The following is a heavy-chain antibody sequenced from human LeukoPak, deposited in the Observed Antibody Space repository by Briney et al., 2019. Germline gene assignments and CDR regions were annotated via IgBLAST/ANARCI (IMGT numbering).Heavy chain of an antibody. V-gene: IGHV3-69-1*02. CDR2: ISGRS. D-gene: IGHD3-16*01. J-gene: IGHJ1*01. Sequence: GGPLRLSCSASGFSFSDYDMNWVRQAPGKGLEWVSAISGRSNGESVKGRFTISRDNAKNSLYLQLDSLGVEDTAVYYCGRAFPPLRTSSAGDLWGQGTLVTVSS. CDR1: GFSFSDYD. CDR3: GRAFPPLRTSSAGDL.